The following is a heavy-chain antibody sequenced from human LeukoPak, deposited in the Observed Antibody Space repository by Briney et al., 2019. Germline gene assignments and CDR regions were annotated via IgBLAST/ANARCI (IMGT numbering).Heavy chain of an antibody. J-gene: IGHJ6*03. CDR3: ARDLASSSSHYYYYYMDV. CDR1: GGSISSYY. D-gene: IGHD6-6*01. V-gene: IGHV4-4*07. CDR2: IHTSGST. Sequence: SETLSLTCTVSGGSISSYYWSWIRQPAGKGLEWIGRIHTSGSTNYNPSLKSRVTMSVDTSKNQFSLKLSSVTAADTAVYYCARDLASSSSHYYYYYMDVWGKGTTVTVSS.